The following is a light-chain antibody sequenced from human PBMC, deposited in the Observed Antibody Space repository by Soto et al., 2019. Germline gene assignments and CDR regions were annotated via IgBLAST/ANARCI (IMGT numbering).Light chain of an antibody. CDR1: SSNIGSNT. Sequence: QSVVTQPPSTSGTLGQRVTMSCSGSSSNIGSNTVNWYQQLPGTAPKLLIYSNNQRPSGVPDRFSASKSGTSASLAISGLQSEDEADYYCAAWDDSLNGVLFGGGTKLTVL. V-gene: IGLV1-44*01. CDR2: SNN. CDR3: AAWDDSLNGVL. J-gene: IGLJ2*01.